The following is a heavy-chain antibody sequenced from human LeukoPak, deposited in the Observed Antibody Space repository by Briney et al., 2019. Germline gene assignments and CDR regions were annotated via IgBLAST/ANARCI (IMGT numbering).Heavy chain of an antibody. D-gene: IGHD6-6*01. Sequence: ASVKVSCKASGYTFTSYDINWVRQATGQGLEWMGWMNPNSGNTGYAQKFQGRVTITRNTSISTAYMELSSLRSEDTAVYYCARGLAARGYGAFDIWGQGTMVTVSS. V-gene: IGHV1-8*03. CDR1: GYTFTSYD. CDR2: MNPNSGNT. CDR3: ARGLAARGYGAFDI. J-gene: IGHJ3*02.